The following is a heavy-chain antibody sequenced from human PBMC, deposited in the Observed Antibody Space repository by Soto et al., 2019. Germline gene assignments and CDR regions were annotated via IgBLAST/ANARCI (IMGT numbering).Heavy chain of an antibody. CDR1: GFNVNSDY. CDR3: TRDGRGLGRLSLFEY. V-gene: IGHV3-53*01. D-gene: IGHD2-21*02. J-gene: IGHJ4*02. Sequence: PGGSLRLSCAASGFNVNSDYMNWVRQTPGKGLEWVASIYSGETTYYADSVRGRFTISSDKSKNTLYFQLSSLRIEDTAVYYCTRDGRGLGRLSLFEYWGQGVPVTV. CDR2: IYSGETT.